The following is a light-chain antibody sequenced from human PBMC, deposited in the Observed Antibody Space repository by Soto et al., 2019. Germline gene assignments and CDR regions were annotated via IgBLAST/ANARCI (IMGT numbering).Light chain of an antibody. J-gene: IGKJ5*01. Sequence: DIVMTQSPDSLAVSLGERATLSCRASQSVSSSYLAWYQQKPGQAPRLLIYGASSRATGIPDRFGGSGSGTDFNLTISSLQPEDFATYCCQQSSSNYPITFGQGTRLEIK. CDR1: QSVSSSY. CDR2: GAS. V-gene: IGKV3-20*01. CDR3: QQSSSNYPIT.